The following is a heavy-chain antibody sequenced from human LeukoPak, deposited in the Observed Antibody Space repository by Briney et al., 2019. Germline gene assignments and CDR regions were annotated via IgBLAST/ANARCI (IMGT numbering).Heavy chain of an antibody. V-gene: IGHV1-69*04. J-gene: IGHJ1*01. CDR3: AVDTAMVMTGYFQH. D-gene: IGHD5-18*01. CDR1: GGTFSSYA. CDR2: IIPILGIA. Sequence: ASVKVSCKASGGTFSSYAISWVRQAPGQGLEWMGRIIPILGIANYAQKFQGRVTMTRDTSTSTVYMELSSLRSEDTAVYYCAVDTAMVMTGYFQHWGQGTLVTVSS.